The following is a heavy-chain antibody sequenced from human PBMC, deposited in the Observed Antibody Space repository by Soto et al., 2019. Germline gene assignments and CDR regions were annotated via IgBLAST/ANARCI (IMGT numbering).Heavy chain of an antibody. J-gene: IGHJ4*02. CDR1: GFTFSSYA. Sequence: GALRLSCAASGFTFSSYAMSWVRQAPGKGLEWVSAISGSGGSTYYADSVKGRFTISRDNSKNTLYLQMNSLRAEDTAVYYCASHSIFYRIFDYWGQGTLVTVSS. CDR3: ASHSIFYRIFDY. CDR2: ISGSGGST. D-gene: IGHD3-9*01. V-gene: IGHV3-23*01.